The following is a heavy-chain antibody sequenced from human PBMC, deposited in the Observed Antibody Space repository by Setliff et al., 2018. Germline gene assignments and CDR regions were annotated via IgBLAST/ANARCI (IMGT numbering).Heavy chain of an antibody. D-gene: IGHD5-18*01. CDR2: IYYSGST. Sequence: PSETLSLTCTVSGGSISSGGYYWSWIRQHPGKGLEWIGYIYYSGSTYYNPSLKGRVTISVDTSKNQFSPKLSSVTAADTAVYYCARVPRFTDTRNAFDIWGQGTMVTVSS. V-gene: IGHV4-31*03. J-gene: IGHJ3*02. CDR1: GGSISSGGYY. CDR3: ARVPRFTDTRNAFDI.